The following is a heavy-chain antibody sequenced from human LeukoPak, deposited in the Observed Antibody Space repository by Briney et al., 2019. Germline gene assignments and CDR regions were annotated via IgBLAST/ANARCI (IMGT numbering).Heavy chain of an antibody. CDR1: GFTFSSYA. D-gene: IGHD6-6*01. CDR2: ISGSGGSI. CDR3: AKALLTYSGSSDY. J-gene: IGHJ4*02. Sequence: PGGSLRLSCAASGFTFSSYAMSWVRQAPGKGLEWVSAISGSGGSIYYADSVKGRFTISRDNSKSTLYLQMNSLRAEDTAVYYCAKALLTYSGSSDYWGQGTLVTVSS. V-gene: IGHV3-23*01.